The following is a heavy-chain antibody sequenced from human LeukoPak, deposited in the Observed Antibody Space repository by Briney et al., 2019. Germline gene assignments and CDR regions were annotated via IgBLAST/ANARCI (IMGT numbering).Heavy chain of an antibody. D-gene: IGHD3-22*01. V-gene: IGHV5-51*01. J-gene: IGHJ4*02. CDR1: GYSFTNYW. Sequence: GESLKISCKGSGYSFTNYWIGWVRQMPGKGLEWMGIIYPGHSDTRYSPSFQAQVTISADKSISTAYLQWSSLTASDTAMYYCVRVPSMIGWIYFDYWAQGTLVTVSS. CDR3: VRVPSMIGWIYFDY. CDR2: IYPGHSDT.